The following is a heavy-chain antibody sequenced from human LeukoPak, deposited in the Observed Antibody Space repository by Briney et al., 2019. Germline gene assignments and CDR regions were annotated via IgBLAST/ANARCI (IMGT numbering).Heavy chain of an antibody. Sequence: GGSLRLSCAASGFTFSSYAMNWVRQAPGKGLEWVSAITDNGGKTFDADSVKGRFTISRDNSKNTLYLQMNSLRAEDSAVYYCAKGARLAAAYFGWFDPWGQGTLVTVSS. CDR1: GFTFSSYA. CDR3: AKGARLAAAYFGWFDP. D-gene: IGHD2-15*01. J-gene: IGHJ5*02. V-gene: IGHV3-23*01. CDR2: ITDNGGKT.